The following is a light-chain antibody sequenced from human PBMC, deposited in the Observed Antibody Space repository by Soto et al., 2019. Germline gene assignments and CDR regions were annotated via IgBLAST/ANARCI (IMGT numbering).Light chain of an antibody. V-gene: IGKV1-5*03. CDR3: QYCDNYSWT. Sequence: DIQMTQSPSTLSASVGDRVTITCRASQSITDWLAWYQQKPGKAPKFLIYKASNLESGVPSRFSGSGSGTEFTLTISSVQPDDFASYYCQYCDNYSWTFGQGTNVEIK. J-gene: IGKJ1*01. CDR1: QSITDW. CDR2: KAS.